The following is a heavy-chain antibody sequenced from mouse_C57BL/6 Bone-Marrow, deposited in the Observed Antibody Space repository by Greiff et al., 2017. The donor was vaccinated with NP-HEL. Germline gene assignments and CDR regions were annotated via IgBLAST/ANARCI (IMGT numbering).Heavy chain of an antibody. V-gene: IGHV1-22*01. Sequence: EVQLQQSGPELVKPGASVKMSCKASGYTFTDYNMHWVKQSHGKSLEWIGYINPNNGGTSYNQKFKGKATLTVNKSSSTAYMELRSLTSEDSAVYYCARGGFYYGSSYGAYWGQGTLVTVSA. CDR2: INPNNGGT. CDR3: ARGGFYYGSSYGAY. D-gene: IGHD1-1*01. J-gene: IGHJ3*01. CDR1: GYTFTDYN.